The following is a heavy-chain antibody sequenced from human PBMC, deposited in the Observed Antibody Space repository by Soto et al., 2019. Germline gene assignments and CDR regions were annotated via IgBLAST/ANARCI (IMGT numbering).Heavy chain of an antibody. CDR1: GYTFASYG. CDR3: AREIYDDYDSSGFDH. J-gene: IGHJ4*02. Sequence: ASVKVSCKASGYTFASYGISWVRQAPGQGLEWMGWISAYNGNTSYADAVKGRFTISRDNAKNTLSLQMNSLRAEDTAVYYCAREIYDDYDSSGFDHWGQGTLVTVSS. V-gene: IGHV1-18*01. CDR2: ISAYNGNT. D-gene: IGHD3-22*01.